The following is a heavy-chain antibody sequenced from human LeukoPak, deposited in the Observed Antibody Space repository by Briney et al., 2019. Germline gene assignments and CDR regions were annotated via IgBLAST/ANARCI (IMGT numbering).Heavy chain of an antibody. J-gene: IGHJ6*03. CDR1: GYTFTSYA. D-gene: IGHD6-13*01. Sequence: ASVKVSCKASGYTFTSYAMHWVRQAPGQRLEWMGWINAGNGNTKYSQEFQGRVTITRDTSASTAYMELSSLRSEDMAVYYCARGRIAAAGPNYYYYYMDVWGKGTTVTVSS. CDR3: ARGRIAAAGPNYYYYYMDV. V-gene: IGHV1-3*03. CDR2: INAGNGNT.